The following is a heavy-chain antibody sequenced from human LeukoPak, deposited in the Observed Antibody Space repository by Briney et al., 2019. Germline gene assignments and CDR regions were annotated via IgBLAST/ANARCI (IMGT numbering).Heavy chain of an antibody. D-gene: IGHD3-10*01. J-gene: IGHJ4*02. CDR3: ARGCGRYYYGSGSYLLPPLFYFDY. CDR1: GYSISSGYY. V-gene: IGHV4-38-2*02. CDR2: IYHSGST. Sequence: SETLSLTCTVSGYSISSGYYWGWIQQPPGKGLEWIGSIYHSGSTYYNPSLKSRVTISVDTSKNQFSLKLSSVTAADTAVYYCARGCGRYYYGSGSYLLPPLFYFDYWGQGTLVTVSS.